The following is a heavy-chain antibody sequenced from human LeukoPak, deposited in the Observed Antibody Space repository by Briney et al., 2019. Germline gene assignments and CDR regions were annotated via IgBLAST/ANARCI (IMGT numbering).Heavy chain of an antibody. D-gene: IGHD3-16*01. V-gene: IGHV4-61*02. CDR3: ARRLGSVDY. CDR1: GGSISSGSYY. CDR2: IYTSGST. J-gene: IGHJ4*02. Sequence: SQTLSLTCTVSGGSISSGSYYWSWIRQPAGKGLEWIGRIYTSGSTNYNPSLKSRVTITVDTSKNQSSLKLSSVTAADTAVYYCARRLGSVDYWGQGTLVTVSS.